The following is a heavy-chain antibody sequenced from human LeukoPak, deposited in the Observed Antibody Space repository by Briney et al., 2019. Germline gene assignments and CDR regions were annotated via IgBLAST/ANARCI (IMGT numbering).Heavy chain of an antibody. V-gene: IGHV3-23*01. Sequence: GGSLRLSCAASGFTFSSYGMSWVRQAPGKGLEWVSALSGSGDITYYADSVMGRCTIPRENSKNTLYLQMNSLRGEDTAVYYCAKDLPFPDCNGASCYLLGALDMWGQGTMVIVSS. D-gene: IGHD2-15*01. CDR3: AKDLPFPDCNGASCYLLGALDM. CDR1: GFTFSSYG. CDR2: LSGSGDIT. J-gene: IGHJ3*02.